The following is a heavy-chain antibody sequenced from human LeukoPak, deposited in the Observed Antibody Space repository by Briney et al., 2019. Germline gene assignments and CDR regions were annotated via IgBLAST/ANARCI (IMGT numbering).Heavy chain of an antibody. CDR3: ARETDYYDSSGYGAFDI. CDR1: GGSISSYH. CDR2: IYDSGNT. Sequence: SETLSLTCTVSGGSISSYHWSWIRQPPGKGLEWIGYIYDSGNTNYNPSLKSRVTISIDTSKNQFSLKLSSVTAADTAVYYCARETDYYDSSGYGAFDIWGQGTMVTVSS. V-gene: IGHV4-59*12. D-gene: IGHD3-22*01. J-gene: IGHJ3*02.